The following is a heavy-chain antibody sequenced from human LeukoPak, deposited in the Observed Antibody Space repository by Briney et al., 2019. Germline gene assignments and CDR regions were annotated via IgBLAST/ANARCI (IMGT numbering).Heavy chain of an antibody. CDR1: GFTFSSYS. CDR3: ARDGSPGVYSSSWYDY. CDR2: ISSSSSYI. Sequence: GGSLRLSCAASGFTFSSYSMNRVRQAPGKGLEWVSSISSSSSYIYYADSVKGRFTISRDNAKNSLYLQMNSLRAEDTAVYYCARDGSPGVYSSSWYDYWGQGTLVTVSS. D-gene: IGHD6-13*01. J-gene: IGHJ4*02. V-gene: IGHV3-21*01.